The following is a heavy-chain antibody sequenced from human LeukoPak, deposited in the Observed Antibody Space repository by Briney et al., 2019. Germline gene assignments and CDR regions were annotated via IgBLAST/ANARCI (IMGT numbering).Heavy chain of an antibody. CDR1: GGSISSSNW. D-gene: IGHD3-22*01. V-gene: IGHV4-4*02. J-gene: IGHJ4*02. CDR3: ARDRGSRHRFYYYDSSGYELDY. Sequence: PSETLSLTCAVSGGSISSSNWWSWVRQPPGKGLEWIGEIYHSGSTNYNPSLKSRVTISVDKSKNQFSLKLSSVTAADTAVYYCARDRGSRHRFYYYDSSGYELDYWGQGTLVTVSS. CDR2: IYHSGST.